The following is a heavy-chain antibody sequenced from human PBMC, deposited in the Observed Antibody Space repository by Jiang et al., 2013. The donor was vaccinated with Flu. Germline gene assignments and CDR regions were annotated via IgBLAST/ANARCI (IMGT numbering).Heavy chain of an antibody. J-gene: IGHJ4*01. Sequence: LLKPSETLSLTCTVSGGSISSYYWSWIRQPPGKGLEWIGYIYYSGSTNYNPSLKSRVTISVDTSKNQFSLKLSSVTAADTAVYYCARGTGYSSSWYVTFDYWG. CDR3: ARGTGYSSSWYVTFDY. CDR2: IYYSGST. V-gene: IGHV4-59*01. D-gene: IGHD6-13*01. CDR1: GGSISSYY.